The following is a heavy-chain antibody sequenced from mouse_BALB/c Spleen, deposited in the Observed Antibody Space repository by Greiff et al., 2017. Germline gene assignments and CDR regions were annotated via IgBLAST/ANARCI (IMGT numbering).Heavy chain of an antibody. Sequence: LVESGPELVKPGASVKISCKASGYSFTSYYIHWVKQRPGQGLEWIGAIYPGNSDTSYNQKFKGKAKLTAVTSASTAYMELSSLTNEDSAVYYCTRSIYYGYDGYYFDYWGQGTTLTVSS. J-gene: IGHJ2*01. CDR1: GYSFTSYY. D-gene: IGHD2-2*01. CDR2: IYPGNSDT. CDR3: TRSIYYGYDGYYFDY. V-gene: IGHV1-66*01.